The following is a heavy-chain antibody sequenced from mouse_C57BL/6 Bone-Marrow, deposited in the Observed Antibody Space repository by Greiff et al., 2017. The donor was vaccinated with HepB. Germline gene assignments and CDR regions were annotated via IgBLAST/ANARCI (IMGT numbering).Heavy chain of an antibody. CDR2: IDPENGDT. J-gene: IGHJ4*01. V-gene: IGHV14-4*01. CDR3: TPRVGRDYAMDY. Sequence: EVQLQQSGAELVRPGASVKLSCTASGFNIKDDYMHWVKQRPEQGLEWIGWIDPENGDTEYASKFQGKATITADTSSNTAYLQLSSLTSEDTAVYYCTPRVGRDYAMDYWGQGTSVTVSS. D-gene: IGHD3-1*01. CDR1: GFNIKDDY.